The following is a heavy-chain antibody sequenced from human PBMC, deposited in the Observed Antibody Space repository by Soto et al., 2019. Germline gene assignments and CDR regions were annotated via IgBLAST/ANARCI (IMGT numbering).Heavy chain of an antibody. D-gene: IGHD5-18*01. Sequence: SETLSLTCAVYGGSFSGYYWSWIRQPPGKGLEWIGEINHSGSTNYNSSLKSRVTISVDTSKNQFSLKLSSVTAADTAVYYCARGLRRGYSYGYRYWGQGTLVTVSS. CDR3: ARGLRRGYSYGYRY. V-gene: IGHV4-34*01. CDR1: GGSFSGYY. CDR2: INHSGST. J-gene: IGHJ4*02.